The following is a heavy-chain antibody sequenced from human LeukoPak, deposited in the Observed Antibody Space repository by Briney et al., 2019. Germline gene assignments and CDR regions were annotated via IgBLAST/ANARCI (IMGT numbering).Heavy chain of an antibody. CDR3: AKDQGDYSSGWSIFDY. CDR1: GFTVSTYA. CDR2: ISGSGGRT. J-gene: IGHJ4*02. D-gene: IGHD6-19*01. Sequence: GGSLRLSCAASGFTVSTYAMSWVRQAPGKGLEWVSGISGSGGRTYYADSVKGRFTISRDNSKNTLYLQMNRLRAEDTAVCYCAKDQGDYSSGWSIFDYWGQGSLVTVSS. V-gene: IGHV3-23*01.